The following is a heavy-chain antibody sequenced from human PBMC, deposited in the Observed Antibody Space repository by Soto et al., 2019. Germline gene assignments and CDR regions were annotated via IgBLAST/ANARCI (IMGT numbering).Heavy chain of an antibody. V-gene: IGHV4-4*02. CDR2: IYYSGGT. Sequence: HVQLQESGPGLVKPSGTLSLTCTVSGDYIKSSHWYSWVRQPPGKGLEWIGEIYYSGGTNLNPSLKSRGTMSLGKLKNEICLNLDSVTAGDTVIFYCARAPTLRPAFGYWGQGALVTGSA. J-gene: IGHJ4*02. D-gene: IGHD2-21*02. CDR3: ARAPTLRPAFGY. CDR1: GDYIKSSHW.